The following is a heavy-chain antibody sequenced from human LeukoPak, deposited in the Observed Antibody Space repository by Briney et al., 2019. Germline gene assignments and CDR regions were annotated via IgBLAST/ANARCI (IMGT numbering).Heavy chain of an antibody. CDR2: ISGSGSTT. CDR3: AKDCSGGSCYGY. D-gene: IGHD2-15*01. V-gene: IGHV3-23*01. CDR1: GFTFSNYG. J-gene: IGHJ4*02. Sequence: GGSLRLSCAASGFTFSNYGMSWVRQAPGKGLEWVSVISGSGSTTYYADSVKGRFTISRDNSKNTLCLQMNSLRAEDTAVYYCAKDCSGGSCYGYWGQGTLVTVSS.